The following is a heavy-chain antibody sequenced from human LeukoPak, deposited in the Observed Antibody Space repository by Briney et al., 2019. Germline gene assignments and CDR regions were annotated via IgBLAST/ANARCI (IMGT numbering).Heavy chain of an antibody. J-gene: IGHJ4*02. CDR2: INPNSGGT. CDR3: ARGVAYSSGWSDYFDY. CDR1: GYTFTGYY. V-gene: IGHV1-2*02. D-gene: IGHD6-19*01. Sequence: ASVKVSCKASGYTFTGYYMHWVRQAPGQGLEWMGWINPNSGGTNYAQKFQGRVTMTRDTSISTAYMELSRLRSDDTAAYYCARGVAYSSGWSDYFDYWGQGTLVTVSS.